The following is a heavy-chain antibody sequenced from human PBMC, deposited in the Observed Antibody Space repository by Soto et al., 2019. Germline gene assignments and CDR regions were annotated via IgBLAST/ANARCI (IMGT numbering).Heavy chain of an antibody. D-gene: IGHD6-19*01. CDR2: IYHRGST. Sequence: QVQLQESGPGLVKPSGTLSLTCAVSGGSIISSNWWSWVREPPGKGLEWLGEIYHRGSTNYNPSLKSRVTISVDKSKNQCALKLSSVTATDTAVYYCARGFHSSGWYSVDPWGQGTLVTVSS. J-gene: IGHJ5*02. CDR1: GGSIISSNW. V-gene: IGHV4-4*02. CDR3: ARGFHSSGWYSVDP.